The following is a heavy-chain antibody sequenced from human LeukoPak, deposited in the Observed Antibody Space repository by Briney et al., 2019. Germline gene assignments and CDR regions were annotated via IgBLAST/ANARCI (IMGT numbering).Heavy chain of an antibody. CDR3: ARTRTTVAPYFDD. Sequence: GGPLSLLCGLWGFILSRYRMICARHARGKGLVGVSYISSSSSTIYYADSVKGRFTISRDNAKNSLYLQMNSLRDEDTAVYYCARTRTTVAPYFDDWGQGTLVTVSS. V-gene: IGHV3-48*02. CDR2: ISSSSSTI. D-gene: IGHD4-23*01. CDR1: GFILSRYR. J-gene: IGHJ4*02.